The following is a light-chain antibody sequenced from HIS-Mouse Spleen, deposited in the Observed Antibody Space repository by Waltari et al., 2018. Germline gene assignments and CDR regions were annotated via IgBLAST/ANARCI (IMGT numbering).Light chain of an antibody. V-gene: IGLV2-23*03. CDR3: CSYAGSSTFEV. CDR1: SSDVGSYNL. J-gene: IGLJ2*01. Sequence: QSALTQPASVSGSPGQSITISCTGTSSDVGSYNLVSWYQQHPGKAPKLMIYEGSKRPSGVSTRFSVSKSGNTASLTMSGLQAEDEADYYCCSYAGSSTFEVFGGGTKLTVL. CDR2: EGS.